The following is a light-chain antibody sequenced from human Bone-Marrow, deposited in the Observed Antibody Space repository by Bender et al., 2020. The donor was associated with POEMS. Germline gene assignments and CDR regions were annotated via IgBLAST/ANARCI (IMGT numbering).Light chain of an antibody. V-gene: IGLV1-51*01. J-gene: IGLJ2*01. CDR3: GTWDSSLSAVV. CDR2: DN. Sequence: QSALAQPASVSGSPGQSITISCTGTSSDVGSYNLVSWYQQLPGTAPKLLIYDNRRPSGIPDRFSGSKSVTSATLGIAGLQTGDEADYYCGTWDSSLSAVVFGGGTKLTVL. CDR1: SSDVGSYNL.